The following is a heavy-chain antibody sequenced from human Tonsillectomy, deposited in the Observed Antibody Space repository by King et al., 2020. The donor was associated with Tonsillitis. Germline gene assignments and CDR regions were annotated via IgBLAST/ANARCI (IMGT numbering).Heavy chain of an antibody. CDR2: IYYSGST. CDR3: ARDRIDYSDYYGIDV. V-gene: IGHV4-39*07. CDR1: GGSISSSSYY. D-gene: IGHD4-11*01. J-gene: IGHJ6*02. Sequence: QLQESGPGLVKPSETLSLTCTVSGGSISSSSYYWGWIRQPPGKGLEWIGSIYYSGSTYYNPSLKSRVTISVDTSKNQFSLKLSSVTAADTAVYYCARDRIDYSDYYGIDVWGQGTTVTVSS.